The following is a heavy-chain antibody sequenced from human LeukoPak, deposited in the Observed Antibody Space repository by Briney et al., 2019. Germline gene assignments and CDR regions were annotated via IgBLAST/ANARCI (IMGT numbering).Heavy chain of an antibody. CDR3: AREGGTTVTTLDYYYYYGMDV. Sequence: PSQTLSLTCTVSGGSISSGSYYWRWIRQPAGKGLEWIGRIYTSGSTNYNPSLKSRVTISVDTSKNQFSLKLSPVTAADTAVYYCAREGGTTVTTLDYYYYYGMDVWGQGTTVTVSS. J-gene: IGHJ6*02. CDR2: IYTSGST. D-gene: IGHD4-17*01. V-gene: IGHV4-61*02. CDR1: GGSISSGSYY.